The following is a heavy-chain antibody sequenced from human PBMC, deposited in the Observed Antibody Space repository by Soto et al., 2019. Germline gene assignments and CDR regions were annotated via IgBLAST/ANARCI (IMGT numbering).Heavy chain of an antibody. CDR1: GFTFSSYA. Sequence: GGSLRLSCSASGFTFSSYAMHWVRQAPGKGLEYVSSISVNGGSTHYADSVKGRFTISRDNSRNTQYLQMSSLRADDTAVYYCVKGEFYYDSSAYYPFDSWGQGTLVTVSS. CDR2: ISVNGGST. J-gene: IGHJ4*02. V-gene: IGHV3-64D*06. D-gene: IGHD3-22*01. CDR3: VKGEFYYDSSAYYPFDS.